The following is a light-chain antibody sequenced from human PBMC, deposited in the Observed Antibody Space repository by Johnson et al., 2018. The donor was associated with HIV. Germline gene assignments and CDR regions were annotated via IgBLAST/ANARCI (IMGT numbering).Light chain of an antibody. CDR2: DNN. CDR3: ETWDSSLSGV. Sequence: QSVLTQPPSVSATPGQKVTISCSGSSSNIENNYVSWYQQLPETAPKLLIYDNNKRPSGIPDRFSGSKSGTSATLGITGLQTGDEADYYCETWDSSLSGVFGTGTKVTVL. CDR1: SSNIENNY. J-gene: IGLJ1*01. V-gene: IGLV1-51*01.